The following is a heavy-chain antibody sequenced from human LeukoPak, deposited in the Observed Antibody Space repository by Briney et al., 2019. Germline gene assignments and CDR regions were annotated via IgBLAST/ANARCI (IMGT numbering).Heavy chain of an antibody. V-gene: IGHV3-33*06. CDR3: AKQASDYYGSGSYVPY. CDR1: GFTFSSYG. D-gene: IGHD3-10*01. Sequence: HPGRSLRLSCAASGFTFSSYGMHWVRQAPGKGLEWVAVIWYDGSNKYYADSVKGRFTISRDNSKNTLYLQMNSLRAEDTAVYYCAKQASDYYGSGSYVPYWGQGTLVTVSS. CDR2: IWYDGSNK. J-gene: IGHJ4*02.